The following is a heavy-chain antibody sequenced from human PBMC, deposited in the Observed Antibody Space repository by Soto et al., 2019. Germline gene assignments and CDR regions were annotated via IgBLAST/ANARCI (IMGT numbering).Heavy chain of an antibody. J-gene: IGHJ4*02. CDR3: AREGSGRPFDY. CDR2: IWNDGSNK. CDR1: GFTFSSYG. D-gene: IGHD3-10*01. V-gene: IGHV3-33*01. Sequence: QVQLVESGGGVVQPGRSLRLSCAASGFTFSSYGMHWVRQAPGKGLEWVAIIWNDGSNKYYADSVKGRFTISRDNSKNALYLQMNNLRADDTAVYYCAREGSGRPFDYWGQGTLVTVSS.